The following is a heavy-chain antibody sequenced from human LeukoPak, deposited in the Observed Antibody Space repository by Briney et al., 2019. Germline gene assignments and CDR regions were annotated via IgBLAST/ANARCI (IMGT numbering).Heavy chain of an antibody. D-gene: IGHD6-13*01. Sequence: WASVKVSCKASGYTFTSYGISWVRQAPGQGLEWMGWISAYNGNTNYAQKLQGRVSMTTDTSTSTAYMELRSLRSDDTAVYYCARDRPKYSSSWRSGYGMDVWGQGTTVTVSS. V-gene: IGHV1-18*01. CDR1: GYTFTSYG. J-gene: IGHJ6*02. CDR3: ARDRPKYSSSWRSGYGMDV. CDR2: ISAYNGNT.